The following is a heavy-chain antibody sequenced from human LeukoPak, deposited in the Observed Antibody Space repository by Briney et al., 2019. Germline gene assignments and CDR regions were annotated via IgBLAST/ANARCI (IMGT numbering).Heavy chain of an antibody. CDR1: GFTFASHS. CDR2: IYSGGST. Sequence: PGGSLRLSCASSGFTFASHSMGWVRQAPGKGLQWVSVIYSGGSTYYADSVKGRFTISRDNSKNTLYLQMNSLRAEDTAVYYCARGGVVTPQDVWGKGTTVTVPS. D-gene: IGHD3-3*01. V-gene: IGHV3-66*02. CDR3: ARGGVVTPQDV. J-gene: IGHJ6*04.